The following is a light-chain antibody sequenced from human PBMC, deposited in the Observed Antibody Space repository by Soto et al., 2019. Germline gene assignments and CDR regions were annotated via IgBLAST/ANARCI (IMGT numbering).Light chain of an antibody. J-gene: IGKJ1*01. V-gene: IGKV3-15*01. CDR2: GAS. CDR1: PSVSSN. Sequence: EIVMTQSPATLSVSQGAIATLSCRASPSVSSNLAWYQQKPGQAPRLLIYGASTSATGIPARFSGSGSWTEFTLTISSLRSDECSVYYCQQYNNGPPLKFGQGTKVDIK. CDR3: QQYNNGPPLK.